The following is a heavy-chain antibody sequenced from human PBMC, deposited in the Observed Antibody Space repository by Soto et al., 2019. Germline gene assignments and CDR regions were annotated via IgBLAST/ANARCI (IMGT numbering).Heavy chain of an antibody. CDR1: GFTLSSYA. CDR2: TSSNGGST. CDR3: ARGGYSSAFDI. D-gene: IGHD2-15*01. Sequence: GGSLRLACAASGFTLSSYAMHWVRQAPGKGLEYVSATSSNGGSTYYANSVKGRFTISRDNSKNTLYLQMGSLRAEDMAVYYCARGGYSSAFDIWGQGTMVTVSS. V-gene: IGHV3-64*01. J-gene: IGHJ3*02.